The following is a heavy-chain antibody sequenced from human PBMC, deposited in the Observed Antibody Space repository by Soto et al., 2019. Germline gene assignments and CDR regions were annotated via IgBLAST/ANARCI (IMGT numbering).Heavy chain of an antibody. CDR1: GGTFSSYA. J-gene: IGHJ4*02. Sequence: SVKVSCKASGGTFSSYAISWVRQAPGQGLEWMGGIIPIFVAANYAQKFQGRLTITADKTTRTVYMELTRLTSDDTAVYYCATSQKGYNWNYFDHWGQGALVTVSS. CDR3: ATSQKGYNWNYFDH. D-gene: IGHD1-20*01. V-gene: IGHV1-69*06. CDR2: IIPIFVAA.